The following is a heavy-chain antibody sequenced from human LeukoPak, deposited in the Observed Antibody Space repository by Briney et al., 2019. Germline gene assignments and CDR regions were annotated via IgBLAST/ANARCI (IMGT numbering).Heavy chain of an antibody. CDR3: ARAYEYYYGSGSYPYYYYMDV. Sequence: SETLSLTCTVSGYSISSGYYWGWIRQPPGKGLEWIGSIYHSGSTNYNPSLKSRVTISVDTSKNQFSLKLSSVTAADTAVYYCARAYEYYYGSGSYPYYYYMDVWGKGTTVTISS. D-gene: IGHD3-10*01. CDR1: GYSISSGYY. J-gene: IGHJ6*03. V-gene: IGHV4-38-2*02. CDR2: IYHSGST.